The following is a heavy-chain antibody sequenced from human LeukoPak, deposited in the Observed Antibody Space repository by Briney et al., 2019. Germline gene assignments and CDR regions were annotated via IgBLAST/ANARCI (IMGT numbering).Heavy chain of an antibody. V-gene: IGHV4-38-2*02. D-gene: IGHD3-10*01. J-gene: IGHJ4*02. CDR3: ARGDMVRGVIIDAYFDY. Sequence: PSETLSLTCTVSGYSISSGYYWGWMRQPPGKGLEWMGSIYHSGSTYYNPSFKSQVTISVDTSKNQFSLKLSSVTAADTAVYYCARGDMVRGVIIDAYFDYWGQGTLVTVSS. CDR2: IYHSGST. CDR1: GYSISSGYY.